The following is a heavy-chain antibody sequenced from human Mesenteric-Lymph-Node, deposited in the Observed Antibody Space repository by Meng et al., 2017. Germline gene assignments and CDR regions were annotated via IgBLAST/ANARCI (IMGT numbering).Heavy chain of an antibody. V-gene: IGHV3-73*01. Sequence: GESLKISCAASGFTFSRYGMHWVRQASGKGLEWVGRIRSKANSYATAYAASAEGRFTISRDDSKNTAYLQMNSLKTEDTAVYYCARGRGYYDILTGYYNSFGPFDYWGQGTLVTVSS. D-gene: IGHD3-9*01. CDR2: IRSKANSYAT. CDR3: ARGRGYYDILTGYYNSFGPFDY. J-gene: IGHJ4*02. CDR1: GFTFSRYG.